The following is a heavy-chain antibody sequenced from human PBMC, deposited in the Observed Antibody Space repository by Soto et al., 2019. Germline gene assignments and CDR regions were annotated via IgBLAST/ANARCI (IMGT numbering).Heavy chain of an antibody. CDR2: ISSTSTSI. V-gene: IGHV3-48*02. D-gene: IGHD2-2*02. CDR1: GFTFSTYS. CDR3: ARELGRTYTLGDVGG. J-gene: IGHJ4*02. Sequence: EVQLVESGGGLVQPGGSLRLSCEASGFTFSTYSMNWVRQAPGKGLEWVSYISSTSTSIYYADSVKGRFTISRDNAKSSLYLQMNSLRDEDTAVYYCARELGRTYTLGDVGGWGQGTLVTVSS.